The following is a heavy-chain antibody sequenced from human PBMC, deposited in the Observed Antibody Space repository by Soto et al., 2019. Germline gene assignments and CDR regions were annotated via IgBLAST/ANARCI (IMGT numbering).Heavy chain of an antibody. CDR2: IIPIFGTA. CDR3: ARDPKYCSGGSCPWVWFDP. D-gene: IGHD2-15*01. V-gene: IGHV1-69*13. CDR1: GGTFSSYA. J-gene: IGHJ5*02. Sequence: GASVKVSCKASGGTFSSYAISWVRQAPGQGLEWMGGIIPIFGTANYAQKFQGRVTITADESTSTAYMELSSLRSEDTAVYYCARDPKYCSGGSCPWVWFDPWGQGTLVTVSS.